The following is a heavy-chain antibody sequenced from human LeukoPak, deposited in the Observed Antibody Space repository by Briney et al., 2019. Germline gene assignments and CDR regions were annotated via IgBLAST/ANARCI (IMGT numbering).Heavy chain of an antibody. Sequence: PGGSLRLSCAASGFSFSSYEMSWVRQAPGKGLEWVSYISYIGSKQYYADPVKGRFSISRDNAKNSLSLQMNSLRVEDTAVYYCARWGDGKKFDYWGQGTLLTVSS. CDR3: ARWGDGKKFDY. D-gene: IGHD3-16*01. J-gene: IGHJ4*02. CDR2: ISYIGSKQ. CDR1: GFSFSSYE. V-gene: IGHV3-48*03.